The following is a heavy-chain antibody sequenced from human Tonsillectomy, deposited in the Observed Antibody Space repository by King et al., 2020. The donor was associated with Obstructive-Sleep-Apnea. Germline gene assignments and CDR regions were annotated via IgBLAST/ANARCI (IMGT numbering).Heavy chain of an antibody. Sequence: QLQESGPGLVKPSQTLSLTCTVSGGSISSGGYYWSWIRQHPGKGLEWIGYIYYSGSTYYNPSLKSRVTISVDTSKNQFSLKLSSVTAADTAVYYCARDSAVGSSWYYYYYGMDVWGQGTTVTVSS. J-gene: IGHJ6*02. CDR2: IYYSGST. CDR3: ARDSAVGSSWYYYYYGMDV. V-gene: IGHV4-31*03. D-gene: IGHD6-13*01. CDR1: GGSISSGGYY.